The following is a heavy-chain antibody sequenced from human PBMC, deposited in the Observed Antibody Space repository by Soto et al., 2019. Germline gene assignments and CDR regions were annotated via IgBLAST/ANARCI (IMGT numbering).Heavy chain of an antibody. J-gene: IGHJ6*02. CDR1: GFTFSSYA. D-gene: IGHD5-12*01. Sequence: VGSLSLSCAASGFTFSSYAMSWVRQAPGKGLEWVSAISGSGGSTYYADSVKGRFTISRDNSKNTLYLQMNSLRAEDTAVYYCAHPVSGDYYYGMDVWGQGTTVTVSS. CDR2: ISGSGGST. CDR3: AHPVSGDYYYGMDV. V-gene: IGHV3-23*01.